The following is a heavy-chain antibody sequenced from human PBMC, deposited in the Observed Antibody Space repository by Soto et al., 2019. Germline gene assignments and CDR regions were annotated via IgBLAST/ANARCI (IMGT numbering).Heavy chain of an antibody. CDR2: ISYDGTNK. V-gene: IGHV3-30*18. D-gene: IGHD6-13*01. CDR1: GFTFNNYD. Sequence: GGSLRLSCAASGFTFNNYDMHWVRQAPGKGLEWVAIISYDGTNKYYADSVKGRFTISRDNSKNTLYLQMNSLRNEDTALYYCAKDKGITADKHYFAYWGQGTLVTVSS. J-gene: IGHJ4*02. CDR3: AKDKGITADKHYFAY.